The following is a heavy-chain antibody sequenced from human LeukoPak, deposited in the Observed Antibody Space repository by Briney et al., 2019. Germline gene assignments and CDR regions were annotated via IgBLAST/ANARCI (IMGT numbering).Heavy chain of an antibody. CDR3: ARTYGYCSSTSCYTFDY. V-gene: IGHV4-59*01. Sequence: SETLSLTCTVSGGSISSYYWSWIRQPPGKGLEWIGYIYYSGSTNYNPALKSRVTISVDTSKNQFSLKLSSVTAADTAVFYCARTYGYCSSTSCYTFDYWGQGTLVTVSS. CDR1: GGSISSYY. J-gene: IGHJ4*02. D-gene: IGHD2-2*02. CDR2: IYYSGST.